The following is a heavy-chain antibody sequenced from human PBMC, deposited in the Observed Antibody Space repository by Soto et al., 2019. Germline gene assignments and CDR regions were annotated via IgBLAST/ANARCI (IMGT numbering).Heavy chain of an antibody. CDR2: ISAYNGNT. D-gene: IGHD2-21*01. Sequence: ASVKVSCKASGYTFTSYGISWVRQAPGQGLEWMGWISAYNGNTNYAQKLQGRVNMTTDTSTSTAYMELRSLRAEDTALYYCARGALSIPLKYYLDYWGLGTLVTVSS. CDR3: ARGALSIPLKYYLDY. J-gene: IGHJ4*02. V-gene: IGHV1-18*04. CDR1: GYTFTSYG.